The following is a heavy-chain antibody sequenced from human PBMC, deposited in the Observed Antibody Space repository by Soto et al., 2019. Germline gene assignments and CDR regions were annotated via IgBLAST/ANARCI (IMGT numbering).Heavy chain of an antibody. CDR1: GGSISSSNW. V-gene: IGHV4-4*02. D-gene: IGHD1-26*01. CDR3: ARQYGGSYADY. Sequence: SETLSLTCAVSGGSISSSNWWSWVRQPPGKGLEWIGYIYYSGSTNYNPSLKSRVTISVDTSKNQFSLKLSSVTAADTAVYYCARQYGGSYADYWGQGTLVTVSS. CDR2: IYYSGST. J-gene: IGHJ4*02.